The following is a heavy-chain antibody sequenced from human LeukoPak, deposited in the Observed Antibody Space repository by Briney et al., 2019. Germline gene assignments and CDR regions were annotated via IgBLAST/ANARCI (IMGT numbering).Heavy chain of an antibody. V-gene: IGHV4-39*07. D-gene: IGHD5-24*01. J-gene: IGHJ5*02. CDR1: GGSISSSSYY. Sequence: PSETLSLTCTVSGGSISSSSYYWGWIRQPPGKGLEWIGSIHYSGSTYYNPSLKSRVTISVDTSKNQFSLKLSSVTAADTAVYYCARGRKRWLQLAGIRPKGYNWFDPWGQGTLVTVSS. CDR2: IHYSGST. CDR3: ARGRKRWLQLAGIRPKGYNWFDP.